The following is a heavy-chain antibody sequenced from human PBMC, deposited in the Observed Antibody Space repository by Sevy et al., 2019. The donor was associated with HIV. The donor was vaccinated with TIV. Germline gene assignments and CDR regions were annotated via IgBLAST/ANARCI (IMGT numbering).Heavy chain of an antibody. CDR1: GYTLTKLS. CDR2: FDPEDGET. V-gene: IGHV1-24*01. CDR3: ATTKDYYENSGCPFDY. J-gene: IGHJ4*02. D-gene: IGHD3-22*01. Sequence: ASVKVSCNVSGYTLTKLSMHWVRQAPGKGLEWMGSFDPEDGETLDAQKLQGRVIMTEDTSTDTAYMEVNSLRSEDTAVYYCATTKDYYENSGCPFDYWGQGTLVTVSS.